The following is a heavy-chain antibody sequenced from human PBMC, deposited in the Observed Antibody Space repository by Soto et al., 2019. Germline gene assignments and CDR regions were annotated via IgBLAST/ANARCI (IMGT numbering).Heavy chain of an antibody. Sequence: QVQLLESGPGLVKPSQTLSLTCSVSGDSISIVDYFWAWIRQPPGQALEYIGYIYKSATTYYNPSFESRVAISLDTSKSQFSLNVTSVTAADTAVYFCARGRYCLTGRCFPNWFDSWGQGTLVTVSS. V-gene: IGHV4-30-4*08. CDR1: GDSISIVDYF. J-gene: IGHJ5*01. CDR2: IYKSATT. D-gene: IGHD2-15*01. CDR3: ARGRYCLTGRCFPNWFDS.